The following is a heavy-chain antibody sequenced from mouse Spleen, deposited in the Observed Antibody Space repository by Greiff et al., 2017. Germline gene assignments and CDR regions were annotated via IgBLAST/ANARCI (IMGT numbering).Heavy chain of an antibody. D-gene: IGHD2-4*01. V-gene: IGHV5-17*02. CDR3: ARSTMIREYFDY. CDR2: ISSGSSTI. J-gene: IGHJ2*01. CDR1: GFTFSSFG. Sequence: EVQLVASGGGLVQPGGSRKLSCAASGFTFSSFGMHWVRQAPEKGLEWVAYISSGSSTIYYADTVKGRFTISRDNPKNTLFLQMTSLRSEDTAMYYCARSTMIREYFDYWGQGTTLTVSS.